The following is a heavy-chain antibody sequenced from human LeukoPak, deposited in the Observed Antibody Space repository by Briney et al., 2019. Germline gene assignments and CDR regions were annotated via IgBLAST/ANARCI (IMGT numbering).Heavy chain of an antibody. D-gene: IGHD3-22*01. V-gene: IGHV4-39*01. CDR2: IYYSGST. Sequence: SETLSLTCTVSGGSISSSSYYWGWIRQPPGKGLEWIGSIYYSGSTYYNPSLKSRVTISVDTFKNQFSLKLSSVTAADTAVYYCASQYYYDSSGYYYLNWFDPWGQGTLVTVSS. J-gene: IGHJ5*02. CDR1: GGSISSSSYY. CDR3: ASQYYYDSSGYYYLNWFDP.